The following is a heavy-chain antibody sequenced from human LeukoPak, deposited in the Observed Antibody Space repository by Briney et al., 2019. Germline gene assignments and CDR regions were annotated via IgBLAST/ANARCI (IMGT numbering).Heavy chain of an antibody. D-gene: IGHD6-13*01. V-gene: IGHV4-59*01. J-gene: IGHJ4*02. CDR1: GGSISSYY. Sequence: SETLSLTCTVSGGSISSYYWSWIRQPPGKGLEWIGYIHYSGDTNYNPSLKSRVTISVDMSKNQFSLKLSSVTAADTAVYYCARSRGYFDYWGQGTLVTVSS. CDR2: IHYSGDT. CDR3: ARSRGYFDY.